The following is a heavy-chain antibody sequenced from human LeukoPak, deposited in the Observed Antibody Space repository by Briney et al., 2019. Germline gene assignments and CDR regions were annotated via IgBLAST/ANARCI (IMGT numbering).Heavy chain of an antibody. J-gene: IGHJ4*02. CDR1: GFTFSDYY. Sequence: GGSLRLSCAASGFTFSDYYMSWIRRAPGKGLEWVSYISSSGSTIYYADSVKGRFTISRDNAKNSLYLQMNSLRAEDTAVYYCARDWDYGSGSYYNGYFDYWGQGTLVTVSS. D-gene: IGHD3-10*01. CDR3: ARDWDYGSGSYYNGYFDY. V-gene: IGHV3-11*01. CDR2: ISSSGSTI.